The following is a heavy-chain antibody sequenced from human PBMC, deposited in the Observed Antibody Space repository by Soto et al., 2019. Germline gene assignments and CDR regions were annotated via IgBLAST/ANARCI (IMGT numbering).Heavy chain of an antibody. CDR3: ARSSHKESWFDP. J-gene: IGHJ5*02. CDR2: IHASGNT. D-gene: IGHD6-19*01. CDR1: GGSLNNFY. V-gene: IGHV4-4*07. Sequence: SETLSLTCSISGGSLNNFYWNWIRQTAGKGLEWIGRIHASGNTNYNPSLKSRATLSVDTSKNQFSLKVRSVTAADTAVYYCARSSHKESWFDPWGQGTLVTVSS.